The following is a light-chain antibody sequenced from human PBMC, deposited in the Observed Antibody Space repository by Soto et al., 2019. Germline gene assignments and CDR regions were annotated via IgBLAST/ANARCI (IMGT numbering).Light chain of an antibody. V-gene: IGLV2-14*01. CDR1: SSDVGGYNY. Sequence: QSALTQPASVSGSPGQSITISCTGTSSDVGGYNYVSWYQQHPGKAPKLMIYEVSNRLSGVSNRFSGSKSGNTASLTISGLQAEDEADYYCSSYTSSSILYVFGTGTKVTVL. CDR2: EVS. CDR3: SSYTSSSILYV. J-gene: IGLJ1*01.